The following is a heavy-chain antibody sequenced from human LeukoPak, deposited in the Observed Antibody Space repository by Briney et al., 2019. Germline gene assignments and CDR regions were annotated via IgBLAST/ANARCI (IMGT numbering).Heavy chain of an antibody. CDR3: ARDNFEYNSPPGY. V-gene: IGHV4-30-4*01. CDR2: IHHTGRT. D-gene: IGHD6-6*01. CDR1: GVSITSGDYF. J-gene: IGHJ4*02. Sequence: SETLSLTCNVSGVSITSGDYFWNWIRQPPGKGLEWLGYIHHTGRTYYNPSLKSRVTISVDTSKNQFSLKLNSVTAADTAVYYCARDNFEYNSPPGYWGQGTLVTVSS.